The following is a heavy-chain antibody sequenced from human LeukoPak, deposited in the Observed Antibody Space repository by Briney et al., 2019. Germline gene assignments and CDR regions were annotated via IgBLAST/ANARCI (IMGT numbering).Heavy chain of an antibody. V-gene: IGHV4-39*07. CDR2: IYTSGST. CDR3: ARDPGAAADLDYFDY. D-gene: IGHD6-13*01. Sequence: PSETLSLTCTVSGGSISSSSYYWGWIRQPPGKGLEWIGRIYTSGSTNYNLSLKSRVTMSVDTSKNQFSLKLSSVTAADTAVYYCARDPGAAADLDYFDYWGQGTLVTVSS. CDR1: GGSISSSSYY. J-gene: IGHJ4*02.